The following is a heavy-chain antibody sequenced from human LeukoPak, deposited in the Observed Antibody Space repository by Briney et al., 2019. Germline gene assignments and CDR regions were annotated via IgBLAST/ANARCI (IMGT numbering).Heavy chain of an antibody. V-gene: IGHV4-34*01. CDR2: INHSGST. CDR1: GGSFSGYY. J-gene: IGHJ4*02. Sequence: SETLSLTCAVYGGSFSGYYWSWLRQPPGKGLEWIGEINHSGSTNYNPSLKSRVTISVDTSKNQFSLKLCSVTAADTAVYYCARGTLNYYDSSGYWGYWGQGTLVTVSS. CDR3: ARGTLNYYDSSGYWGY. D-gene: IGHD3-22*01.